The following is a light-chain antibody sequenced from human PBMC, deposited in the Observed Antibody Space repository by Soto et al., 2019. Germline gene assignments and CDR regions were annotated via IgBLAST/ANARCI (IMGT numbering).Light chain of an antibody. Sequence: EIVLTQSPATLSLSPGERATISCRASQSVSSSLAWYQHKPGQAPRLLIYATSHRATDIPTRFSGSGSETHFTLTISSLEPEDDAVYYCHQRSYWPPSLSFGGGTKVEIK. V-gene: IGKV3-11*01. CDR2: ATS. CDR1: QSVSSS. J-gene: IGKJ4*01. CDR3: HQRSYWPPSLS.